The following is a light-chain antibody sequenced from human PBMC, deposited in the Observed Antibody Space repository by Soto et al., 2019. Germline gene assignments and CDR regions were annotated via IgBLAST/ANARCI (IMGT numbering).Light chain of an antibody. J-gene: IGKJ1*01. Sequence: EIVLTQSPGILSLSPGERATLACRASQSISSDHLAWYQQRPGQSPRLLIYGASSRTTGVPDRFSGSGSGTDFTLTISDVEPEDFAVYYCHQRQSWPRTFGQGTKVDIK. CDR2: GAS. CDR1: QSISSDH. V-gene: IGKV3-20*01. CDR3: HQRQSWPRT.